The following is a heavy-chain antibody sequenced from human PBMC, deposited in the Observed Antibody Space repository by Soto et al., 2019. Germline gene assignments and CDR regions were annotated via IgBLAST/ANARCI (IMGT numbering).Heavy chain of an antibody. V-gene: IGHV3-53*01. Sequence: VGSLRLSCAASGFTVSSNYMSWVRQAPGKGLEWVSVIYSGGSTYYADSVKGRFTISRDNSKNTLYLQMNSLRAEDTAEYYCARDRFLLAVDFWFGMDVWGQGTTVIVSS. CDR3: ARDRFLLAVDFWFGMDV. CDR2: IYSGGST. J-gene: IGHJ6*02. D-gene: IGHD3-3*01. CDR1: GFTVSSNY.